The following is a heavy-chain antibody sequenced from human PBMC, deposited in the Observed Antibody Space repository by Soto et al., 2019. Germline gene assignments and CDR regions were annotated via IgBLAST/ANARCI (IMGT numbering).Heavy chain of an antibody. V-gene: IGHV4-4*02. Sequence: ETLSLTCAVSGGSFTSNNWWTWVRQPPGQGLEWIGEIYRTGSTNYNPSLKSRVTISLDKSEDQFSLKVTSLTAADTAVYYCASRDPGTSVDYWGQGTLVTVSS. D-gene: IGHD1-7*01. J-gene: IGHJ4*02. CDR1: GGSFTSNNW. CDR2: IYRTGST. CDR3: ASRDPGTSVDY.